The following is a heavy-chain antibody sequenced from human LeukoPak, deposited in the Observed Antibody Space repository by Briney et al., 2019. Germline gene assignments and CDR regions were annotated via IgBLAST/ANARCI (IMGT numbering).Heavy chain of an antibody. CDR1: GGSITSYY. J-gene: IGHJ1*01. Sequence: PSETLSLTCTVSGGSITSYYLSWIRQPPGKGLEWIGYIYYSGSPNYNPSLKSRVTMSLDTSKNQFSLKLSSVSAADTAAYYCAGRGQRYFRDWGQGTLVTVSS. CDR2: IYYSGSP. V-gene: IGHV4-59*01. CDR3: AGRGQRYFRD.